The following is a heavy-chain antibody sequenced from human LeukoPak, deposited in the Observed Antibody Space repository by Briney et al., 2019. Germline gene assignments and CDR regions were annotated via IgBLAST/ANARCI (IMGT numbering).Heavy chain of an antibody. CDR1: GGSISSSSYY. CDR2: IYYSGST. D-gene: IGHD4-17*01. CDR3: ARVTTVLNGNWFDP. J-gene: IGHJ5*02. V-gene: IGHV4-39*07. Sequence: PSETLSLTCTVSGGSISSSSYYWGWIRQPPGKGLEWIGSIYYSGSTYYNPSLKSRVTISVDTSKNQFSLKLSSVTAADTAVYYCARVTTVLNGNWFDPWGHGTLVTVSS.